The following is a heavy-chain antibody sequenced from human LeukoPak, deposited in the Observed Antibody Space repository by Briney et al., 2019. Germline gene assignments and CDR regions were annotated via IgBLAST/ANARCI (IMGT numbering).Heavy chain of an antibody. D-gene: IGHD6-13*01. V-gene: IGHV5-51*01. Sequence: GESLKISCKGSGYSFINYWIGWVRQMPGKGLEWMGIIYPGDSHTSYNPSFQGQVIISADKSISTAYLQWSSLKASDTAMYYCARSIAAAALTALDWGQGTLVTVSS. CDR3: ARSIAAAALTALD. CDR1: GYSFINYW. J-gene: IGHJ4*02. CDR2: IYPGDSHT.